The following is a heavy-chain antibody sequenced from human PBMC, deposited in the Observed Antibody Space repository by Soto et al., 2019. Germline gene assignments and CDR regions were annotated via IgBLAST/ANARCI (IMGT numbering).Heavy chain of an antibody. CDR1: SGSITSHNW. Sequence: QVQLQESGPGLVKPSGTLSLTCAVSSGSITSHNWWSWVRQPPGKGLEWIGEIYHSGSSNYNPDLKSRVTISVDKSKNQFSLKLSSVTAADTAVYYCARDYGDSSPWPAFDIWGQGTMVTVSS. CDR3: ARDYGDSSPWPAFDI. CDR2: IYHSGSS. J-gene: IGHJ3*02. D-gene: IGHD4-17*01. V-gene: IGHV4-4*02.